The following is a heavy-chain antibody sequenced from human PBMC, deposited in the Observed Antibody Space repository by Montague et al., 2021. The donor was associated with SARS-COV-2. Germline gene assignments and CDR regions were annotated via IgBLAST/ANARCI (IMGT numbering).Heavy chain of an antibody. CDR1: GDSVSTNNTT. CDR3: GRVFALAGTFDF. Sequence: CAISGDSVSTNNTTWNWVRQSPSGDLEWLGRTYFRSKWYNDYAVSVKSRITINPDTSKNQFSLQLKSVTPKDTAIYFCGRVFALAGTFDFWGQGTLVTVSS. J-gene: IGHJ4*02. D-gene: IGHD6-13*01. V-gene: IGHV6-1*01. CDR2: TYFRSKWYN.